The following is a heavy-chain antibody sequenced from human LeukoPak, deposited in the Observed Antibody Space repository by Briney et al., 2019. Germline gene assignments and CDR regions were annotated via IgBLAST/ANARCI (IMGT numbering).Heavy chain of an antibody. Sequence: GASVKVSCKASGYNFKSYGVSWVRQAPGQGLEWMGGIIPIFGTANYAQKFQGRVTITADESTSTAYMELSSLRSEDTAVYYCARDYGGGYDRHFDYWGQGTLVTVSS. CDR3: ARDYGGGYDRHFDY. V-gene: IGHV1-69*13. CDR1: GYNFKSYG. D-gene: IGHD5-12*01. CDR2: IIPIFGTA. J-gene: IGHJ4*02.